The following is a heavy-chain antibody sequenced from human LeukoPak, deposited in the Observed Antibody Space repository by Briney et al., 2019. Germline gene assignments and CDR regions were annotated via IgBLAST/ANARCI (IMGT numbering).Heavy chain of an antibody. CDR1: GGTFSSYA. V-gene: IGHV1-69*13. J-gene: IGHJ3*02. Sequence: SVKVSCTASGGTFSSYAISWVRQAPGQGLEWMGGIIPIFGTANYAQKFQGRVTITADESTSTAYMELSSLRSEDTAVYYCARAGGDYVPSGAFDIWGQGTMVTVSS. D-gene: IGHD4-17*01. CDR2: IIPIFGTA. CDR3: ARAGGDYVPSGAFDI.